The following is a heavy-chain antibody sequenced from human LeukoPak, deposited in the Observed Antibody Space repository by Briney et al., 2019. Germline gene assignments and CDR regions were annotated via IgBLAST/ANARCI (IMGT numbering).Heavy chain of an antibody. CDR2: FNPNSGGT. D-gene: IGHD6-13*01. J-gene: IGHJ6*04. V-gene: IGHV1-2*02. Sequence: GASVKVSCKASGYTFTGYYMHWVRQAPGQGLEWMGWFNPNSGGTNYAQKFQGRVTMTRDTSISTAYMELSRLRSDDTAVYYCAADQQLEVYYGMDVWGKGTTVTVSS. CDR3: AADQQLEVYYGMDV. CDR1: GYTFTGYY.